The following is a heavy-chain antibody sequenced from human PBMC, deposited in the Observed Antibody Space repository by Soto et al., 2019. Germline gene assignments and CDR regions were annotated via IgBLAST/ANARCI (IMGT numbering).Heavy chain of an antibody. CDR1: GYTFTSYD. D-gene: IGHD2-2*01. CDR2: MNPNSGNT. V-gene: IGHV1-8*01. Sequence: QVQLVQSGAEVKKPGASVKVSCKASGYTFTSYDINWVRQATGQGLEWMGWMNPNSGNTGYAQKFQGRVTMTRNTSISTAYMELSSLRSEDTAVYYCARGPYCSSTSCYAFDIWGQGTMVTVSS. J-gene: IGHJ3*02. CDR3: ARGPYCSSTSCYAFDI.